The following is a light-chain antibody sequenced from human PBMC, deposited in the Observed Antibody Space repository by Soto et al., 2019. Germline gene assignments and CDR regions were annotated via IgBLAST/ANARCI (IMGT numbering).Light chain of an antibody. J-gene: IGKJ3*01. Sequence: EIVVTQSPGILSVSPGDRATLSCRASQSVGRNLAWYQQKPGQAPTLLIYAASTRATGLPARFSGSGSGTDSTITLSSLQSEDFAVYYCQEYSKWPLFTFGPGTRVDIK. CDR1: QSVGRN. CDR3: QEYSKWPLFT. V-gene: IGKV3-15*01. CDR2: AAS.